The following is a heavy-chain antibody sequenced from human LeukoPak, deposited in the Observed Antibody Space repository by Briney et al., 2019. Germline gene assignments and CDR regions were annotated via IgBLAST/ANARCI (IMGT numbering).Heavy chain of an antibody. J-gene: IGHJ4*02. Sequence: GGSLRLSCAASGFTFSSYGMHWVRQAPGKGLEWVAVIPYDGSNKNYADSVKGRFTISRDNPKNTLYLQINSLRAEDTAVYYCAKGIRNFDYWGQGTLVTVSS. CDR3: AKGIRNFDY. V-gene: IGHV3-30*18. CDR2: IPYDGSNK. CDR1: GFTFSSYG.